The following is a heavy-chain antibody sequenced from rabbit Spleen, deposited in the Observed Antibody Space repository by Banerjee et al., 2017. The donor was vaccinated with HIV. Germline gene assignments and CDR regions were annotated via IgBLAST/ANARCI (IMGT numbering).Heavy chain of an antibody. CDR1: GFSFSDRDV. Sequence: QEQLEESGGGLVKPEGSLILTCKASGFSFSDRDVMCWVRQAPGKGLEWIACVDSGDGGTYYANWAKGRFTISKTSSTTVTLQMTSLTAADTATYFCARDTGTSFSTYGMDLWGPGPLVTVS. V-gene: IGHV1S45*01. D-gene: IGHD8-1*01. CDR3: ARDTGTSFSTYGMDL. J-gene: IGHJ6*01. CDR2: VDSGDGGT.